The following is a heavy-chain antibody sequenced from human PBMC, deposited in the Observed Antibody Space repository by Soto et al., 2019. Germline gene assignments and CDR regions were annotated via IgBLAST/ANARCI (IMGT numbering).Heavy chain of an antibody. V-gene: IGHV1-3*05. CDR3: ARDPDYGDYGTSPADDY. D-gene: IGHD4-17*01. J-gene: IGHJ4*02. CDR1: GYTFTSYA. CDR2: INAGNGNT. Sequence: QVQLVQSGAEEKKPGASVKVSCKASGYTFTSYAMHWVRQAPGQRLEWMRWINAGNGNTKYSQKFQGRVTITRDTSASTAYMELSSLRSEDTAVYYCARDPDYGDYGTSPADDYWGQGTLVTVSS.